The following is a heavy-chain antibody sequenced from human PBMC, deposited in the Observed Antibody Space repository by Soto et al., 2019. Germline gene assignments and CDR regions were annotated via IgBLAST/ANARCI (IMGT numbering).Heavy chain of an antibody. CDR3: ARGTQKPAVLARPSGKPNYFAY. J-gene: IGHJ4*02. V-gene: IGHV4-34*01. Sequence: PSETLSLTCAVYGGSFSGYYWSWIRQPPGKGLEWIGEINHSGSTNYNPSLKSRVTISVDTSKNQFSLKLSSVTAADTAVYYCARGTQKPAVLARPSGKPNYFAYWGQGTLVPVSS. CDR1: GGSFSGYY. CDR2: INHSGST. D-gene: IGHD3-10*01.